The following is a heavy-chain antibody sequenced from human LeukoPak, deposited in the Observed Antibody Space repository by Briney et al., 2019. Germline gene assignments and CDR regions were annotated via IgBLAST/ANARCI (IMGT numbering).Heavy chain of an antibody. J-gene: IGHJ6*03. D-gene: IGHD1-1*01. CDR1: GYTFTSYY. V-gene: IGHV1-46*01. CDR3: AREVESNYMDV. Sequence: ASVKVSCKASGYTFTSYYMHWVRQAPGQGLEWMGIINPSGGSTSYAQKFQGRVTMTRDTSISTAYMELSRLRSDDTAVYYCAREVESNYMDVWGKGTTVTVSS. CDR2: INPSGGST.